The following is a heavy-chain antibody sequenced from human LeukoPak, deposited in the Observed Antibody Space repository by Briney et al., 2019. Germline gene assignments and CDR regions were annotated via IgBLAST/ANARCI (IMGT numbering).Heavy chain of an antibody. V-gene: IGHV1-46*02. D-gene: IGHD3-9*01. Sequence: ASVKVSCKASRYTFNSNYMHWVRQAPGQGLEWMGIISPSGDITSYAQKFQGRVTMTRDMSTSTVYMEVSSLRSEDTAVYYCARVDPTSADAFDIWGQGTMVTVSS. CDR2: ISPSGDIT. J-gene: IGHJ3*02. CDR3: ARVDPTSADAFDI. CDR1: RYTFNSNY.